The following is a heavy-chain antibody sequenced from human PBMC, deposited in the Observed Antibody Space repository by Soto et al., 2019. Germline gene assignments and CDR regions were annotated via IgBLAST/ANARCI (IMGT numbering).Heavy chain of an antibody. CDR1: GGSISSSSYY. V-gene: IGHV4-39*01. J-gene: IGHJ6*02. Sequence: WETLSLTCTVSGGSISSSSYYWGWIRQPPGKGLEWVGSIYYSGSTYYNPSLKSRVTISVDTSKNQFSLKLSSVTAADTAVYYCARRRRYSYEDYYYYGMDVWGQGTTVTVSS. D-gene: IGHD5-18*01. CDR3: ARRRRYSYEDYYYYGMDV. CDR2: IYYSGST.